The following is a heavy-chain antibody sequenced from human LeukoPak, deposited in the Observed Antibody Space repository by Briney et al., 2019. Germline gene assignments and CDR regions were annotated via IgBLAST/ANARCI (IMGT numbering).Heavy chain of an antibody. V-gene: IGHV3-23*01. CDR1: GFTFSSYA. CDR2: ISGSGGST. CDR3: AKRSGSGGYMIVVPDAIDI. J-gene: IGHJ3*02. Sequence: GGSLRLSCAASGFTFSSYAMSWVRQAPGKGLEWVPAISGSGGSTYYADSVKGRFTISRDNSKNTLYLQMNSLRAEDTAVYYCAKRSGSGGYMIVVPDAIDIWGQGTMVTVSS. D-gene: IGHD3-22*01.